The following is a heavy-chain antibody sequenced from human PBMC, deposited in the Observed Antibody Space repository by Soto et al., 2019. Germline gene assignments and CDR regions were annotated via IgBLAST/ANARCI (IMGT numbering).Heavy chain of an antibody. CDR3: ARFSYDSSGYPDLYYFDY. D-gene: IGHD3-22*01. Sequence: GESLKISCKGSGYSFTSYWIGWVRQMPGKGLEWMGIIYPGDSDTRYSPSFQGQVTISADKSISTAYLQWSSLKASDTAMYYCARFSYDSSGYPDLYYFDYWGQGTLVTVSS. CDR2: IYPGDSDT. V-gene: IGHV5-51*01. J-gene: IGHJ4*02. CDR1: GYSFTSYW.